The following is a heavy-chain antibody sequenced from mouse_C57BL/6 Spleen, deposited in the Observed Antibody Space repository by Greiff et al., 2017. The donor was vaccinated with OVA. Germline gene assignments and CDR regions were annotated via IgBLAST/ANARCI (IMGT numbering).Heavy chain of an antibody. Sequence: VQLQQPGAELVKPGASVKLSCKASGYTFTSYWMHWVKQRPGQGLEWIGMIHPNSGSTNYNEKFKSKATLTVDKSSSTAYMQLSSLTSEDSAVYYCAREEEKGEDYYAMDYWGQGTSVTVSS. CDR1: GYTFTSYW. CDR2: IHPNSGST. CDR3: AREEEKGEDYYAMDY. V-gene: IGHV1-64*01. J-gene: IGHJ4*01.